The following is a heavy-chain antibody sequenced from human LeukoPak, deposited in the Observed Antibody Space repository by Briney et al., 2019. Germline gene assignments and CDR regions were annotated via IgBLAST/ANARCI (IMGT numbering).Heavy chain of an antibody. J-gene: IGHJ4*02. Sequence: QSGGSLRLSCAASGFTFSSYNMNWVRQAPGKGLEWVAFIRYDGSNKYYADSVKGRFTISRDNSKNTLYLQMNSLRAEDTAVYYCAKDGPPGATMVRGPLDYWGQGTLVTVSS. D-gene: IGHD3-10*01. CDR2: IRYDGSNK. V-gene: IGHV3-30*02. CDR1: GFTFSSYN. CDR3: AKDGPPGATMVRGPLDY.